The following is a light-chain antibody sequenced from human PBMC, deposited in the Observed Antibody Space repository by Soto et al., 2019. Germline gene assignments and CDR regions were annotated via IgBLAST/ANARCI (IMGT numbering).Light chain of an antibody. CDR3: QHYGSSVT. CDR1: ESVTSHY. CDR2: GTG. V-gene: IGKV3-20*01. J-gene: IGKJ4*01. Sequence: IVMTQSPCTLALSAGEIATLSCMPSESVTSHYIGWYQQRRGQAPRLIIYGTGNRAPGIPDRFRGDGAETDFPLTITRLEPEDFAVYYCQHYGSSVTFGGGNKVDI.